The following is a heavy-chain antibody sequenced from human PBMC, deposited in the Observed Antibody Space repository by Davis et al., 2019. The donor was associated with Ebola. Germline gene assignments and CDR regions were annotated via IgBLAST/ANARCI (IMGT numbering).Heavy chain of an antibody. V-gene: IGHV3-49*04. CDR2: IGSKAYGGTT. CDR1: GFTFGDYA. Sequence: GGSLRLSCTASGFTFGDYAMSWVRQAPGKGLEWVGFIGSKAYGGTTAYAASVKGRFTISRDDPKSIAYVQMNSLKTEDTAVYYCNAGIVVVVAATPFDYWGQGTLVTVSS. D-gene: IGHD2-15*01. CDR3: NAGIVVVVAATPFDY. J-gene: IGHJ4*02.